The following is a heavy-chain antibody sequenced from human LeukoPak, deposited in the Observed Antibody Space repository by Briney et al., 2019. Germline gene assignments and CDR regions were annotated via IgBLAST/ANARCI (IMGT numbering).Heavy chain of an antibody. J-gene: IGHJ4*02. V-gene: IGHV1-46*01. CDR3: TRSGRNGHIDY. CDR2: INPSGGST. Sequence: ASVKVSCKASGYTFTSYYMHWVRQAPGQGLEWMGIINPSGGSTSYAQKFQGRVTMTRDTSTSTAYMELSRLRSDDTAVYYCTRSGRNGHIDYWGQGTLVTVSS. CDR1: GYTFTSYY. D-gene: IGHD2-21*01.